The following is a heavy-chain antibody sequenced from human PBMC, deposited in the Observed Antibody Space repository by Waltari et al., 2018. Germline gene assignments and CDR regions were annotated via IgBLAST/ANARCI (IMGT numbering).Heavy chain of an antibody. Sequence: EVQLLESGGGLVQPGGSLRLSCVGPGFSFSTYGMTWVRQAQGKGLEWVSAISGSGKDTYYADFVKGRFTMSRDNSKNTLYLHMKNVRVDDTAIYYCAKDLRASAGPYWGQGTLVTVSS. CDR2: ISGSGKDT. CDR1: GFSFSTYG. J-gene: IGHJ4*02. V-gene: IGHV3-23*01. CDR3: AKDLRASAGPY. D-gene: IGHD6-13*01.